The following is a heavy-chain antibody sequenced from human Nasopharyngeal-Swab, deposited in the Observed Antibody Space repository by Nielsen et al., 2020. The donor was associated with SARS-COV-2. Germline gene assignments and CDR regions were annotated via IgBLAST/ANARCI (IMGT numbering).Heavy chain of an antibody. V-gene: IGHV3-53*01. CDR2: IYSGGST. CDR3: ATHNDYRFEN. CDR1: GFTVSSNY. Sequence: GESLKISCAASGFTVSSNYMSWVRQAPGKGLEWGSVIYSGGSTYYADSVKGRFTISGDNSKNTLYLQMNSLRAEDTAVYYCATHNDYRFENWGQGTLVSVSS. J-gene: IGHJ4*02. D-gene: IGHD4-11*01.